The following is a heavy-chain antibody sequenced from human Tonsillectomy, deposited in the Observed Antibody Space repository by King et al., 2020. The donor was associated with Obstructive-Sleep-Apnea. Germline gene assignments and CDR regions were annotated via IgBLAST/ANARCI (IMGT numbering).Heavy chain of an antibody. CDR2: ISYSGST. J-gene: IGHJ4*02. CDR1: GGSINSYY. CDR3: ARDRVGRDGYNRFDY. V-gene: IGHV4-59*01. Sequence: QLQESGPGLVKPSETLSLTCTVSGGSINSYYWSWIRQTPGKGLEWIGYISYSGSTNFTPSLKSRVTISVDTSKNQFSLQLRSVTAADTAVYYCARDRVGRDGYNRFDYWGQGTLVTVSS. D-gene: IGHD5-24*01.